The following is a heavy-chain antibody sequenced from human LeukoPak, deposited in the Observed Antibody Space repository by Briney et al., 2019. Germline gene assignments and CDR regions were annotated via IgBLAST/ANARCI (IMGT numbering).Heavy chain of an antibody. J-gene: IGHJ4*02. V-gene: IGHV3-21*01. CDR3: AKDDGTIWNVFNFHFDL. D-gene: IGHD1-14*01. CDR1: GFTFSSYS. CDR2: ISSSSSYI. Sequence: GGSLRLSCAASGFTFSSYSMNWVRQAPGKGLEWVSSISSSSSYIYYADSVKGRFTISRDNAKNSLYLQMNSLRAEDTAVYYCAKDDGTIWNVFNFHFDLWGQGVLVTVSS.